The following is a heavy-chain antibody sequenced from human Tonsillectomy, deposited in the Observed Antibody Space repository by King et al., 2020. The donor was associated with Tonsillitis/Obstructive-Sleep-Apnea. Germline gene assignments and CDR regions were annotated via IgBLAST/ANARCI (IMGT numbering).Heavy chain of an antibody. CDR3: TARNRCYY. CDR2: IKSKTDGATT. J-gene: IGHJ4*02. D-gene: IGHD1-14*01. CDR1: GFTFSNAW. V-gene: IGHV3-15*01. Sequence: VQLVESGGGLLKPGGSLRLSCVVSGFTFSNAWMSWVRQAPGKRLEWVGRIKSKTDGATTDYAAPVKGRFTISRDDSKSTLYLQMNSLKTEDTAMYYCTARNRCYYWGQGTVVTVSS.